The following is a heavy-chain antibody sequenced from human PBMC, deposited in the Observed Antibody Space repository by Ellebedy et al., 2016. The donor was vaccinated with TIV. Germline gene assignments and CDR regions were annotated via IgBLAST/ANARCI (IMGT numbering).Heavy chain of an antibody. V-gene: IGHV4-34*01. CDR3: ARGMGSSGWFANFDY. D-gene: IGHD6-19*01. CDR2: INHSGST. CDR1: GGSFSGYY. J-gene: IGHJ4*02. Sequence: SETLSLTXAVYGGSFSGYYWSWIRQPPGQGLEWIGEINHSGSTNYNLSLKSRVTKSVDTSKNQFSLKLSSVTAADTAVYYCARGMGSSGWFANFDYWGQGTLVTVSS.